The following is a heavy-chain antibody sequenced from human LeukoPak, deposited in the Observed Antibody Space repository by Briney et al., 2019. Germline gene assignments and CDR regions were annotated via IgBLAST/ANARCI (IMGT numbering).Heavy chain of an antibody. Sequence: PGGSLRLSCAASGFTFSSAWMSWVRQVPGQGLEWLGRIKTKTDGGTTDYAAPVKGRFTISRDDSKDTLYLQMNSLKSDDTAVYYCANIFGGNSHRSDYWGQGTLVTVSS. V-gene: IGHV3-15*01. D-gene: IGHD4-23*01. CDR1: GFTFSSAW. J-gene: IGHJ4*02. CDR2: IKTKTDGGTT. CDR3: ANIFGGNSHRSDY.